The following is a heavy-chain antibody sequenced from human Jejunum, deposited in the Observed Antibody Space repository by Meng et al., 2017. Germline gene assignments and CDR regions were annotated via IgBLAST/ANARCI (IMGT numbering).Heavy chain of an antibody. CDR2: IKQDGSEI. CDR3: ARVTLLSSWYEMDY. D-gene: IGHD6-13*01. CDR1: GFTFSSFW. V-gene: IGHV3-7*01. J-gene: IGHJ4*02. Sequence: GESLKISCEGSGFTFSSFWMSWVRQAPGKGLEWVANIKQDGSEIFYADSMKGRFTISRDNAKNSLYLQMNSLRTEDTALYYCARVTLLSSWYEMDYWGQGTLVTVSS.